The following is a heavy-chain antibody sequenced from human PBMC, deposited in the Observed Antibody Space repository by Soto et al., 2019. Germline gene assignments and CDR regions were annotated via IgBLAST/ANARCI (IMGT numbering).Heavy chain of an antibody. D-gene: IGHD4-17*01. Sequence: QVQLVESGGGVVQPGRSLRLSCAASGFTFSSYGMHWVRQAPGKGLEWVAVIWYAGSNKYYADSVKGRFTISRDNSKNTQYLQMNSLRAEDTAVYYCARDSVDYGDYQGLDYFDYWGQGTLVTVSS. CDR2: IWYAGSNK. J-gene: IGHJ4*02. CDR3: ARDSVDYGDYQGLDYFDY. CDR1: GFTFSSYG. V-gene: IGHV3-33*01.